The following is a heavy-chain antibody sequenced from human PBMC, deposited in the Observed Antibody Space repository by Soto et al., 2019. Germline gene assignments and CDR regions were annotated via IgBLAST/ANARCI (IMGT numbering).Heavy chain of an antibody. Sequence: QVQLVESGGGVVQPGRSLRLSCAASGFTFSSYGMHWVRQAPGKGLEWVAFIWYDGSNKYYADSVKGRFTISRDNSKNTLFLQMNSLRAEDTAVYYCARDRASGEIKYLQHWGQGTLVTVSS. D-gene: IGHD3-10*01. CDR1: GFTFSSYG. CDR3: ARDRASGEIKYLQH. CDR2: IWYDGSNK. V-gene: IGHV3-33*01. J-gene: IGHJ1*01.